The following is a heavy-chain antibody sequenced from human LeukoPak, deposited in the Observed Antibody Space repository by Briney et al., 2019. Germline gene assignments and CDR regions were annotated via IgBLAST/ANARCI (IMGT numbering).Heavy chain of an antibody. CDR1: GFTFSSHT. CDR3: AELDITMIGGV. D-gene: IGHD3-10*02. Sequence: GGSLRLSCEASGFTFSSHTMNWVRQAPGKGLEWVSSISSSSSYIYYADSVKGRFTISRDNAKNSLYLQMNSLRAEDTAVYYCAELDITMIGGVWGKGTTVTISS. V-gene: IGHV3-21*01. CDR2: ISSSSSYI. J-gene: IGHJ6*04.